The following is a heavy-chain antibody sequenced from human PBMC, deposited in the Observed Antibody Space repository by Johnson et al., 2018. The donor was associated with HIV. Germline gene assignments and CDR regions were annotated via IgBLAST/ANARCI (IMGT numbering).Heavy chain of an antibody. V-gene: IGHV3-30*04. J-gene: IGHJ3*02. Sequence: QVQLVESGGGVVQPGRSLRLSCAASGFTFSSYAMHWVRQAPAKGLEWVAVISYDGSDKYYADSVKGRYTISRDSSKNTLYLQMNSLRAEDTAVYYCAETPGRAAAGTGYAFDIWGQGTMVTVSS. CDR2: ISYDGSDK. D-gene: IGHD6-13*01. CDR1: GFTFSSYA. CDR3: AETPGRAAAGTGYAFDI.